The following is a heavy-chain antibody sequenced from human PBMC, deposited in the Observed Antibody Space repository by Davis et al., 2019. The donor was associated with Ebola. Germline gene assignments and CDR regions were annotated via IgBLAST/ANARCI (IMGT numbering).Heavy chain of an antibody. CDR2: IQQGGRHI. V-gene: IGHV3-7*01. CDR3: ASGLYGDYSDGY. Sequence: PGGSLRLSCVGSGFTFSSYWMNWVRQAPGKGLEWVANIQQGGRHINYVDSVKGRFTISRDDAKNSLYLQMNRLRVDDTAVYNCASGLYGDYSDGYWGQGTLVTVSS. CDR1: GFTFSSYW. D-gene: IGHD4-17*01. J-gene: IGHJ4*02.